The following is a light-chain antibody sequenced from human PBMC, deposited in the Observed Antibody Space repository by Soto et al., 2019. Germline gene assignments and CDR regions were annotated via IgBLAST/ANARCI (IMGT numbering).Light chain of an antibody. CDR3: QQYNSYPWT. J-gene: IGKJ1*01. CDR2: KAS. V-gene: IGKV1-5*03. CDR1: QSISSW. Sequence: DIQMTQSPSTLSASVSDRGTMTCLASQSISSWLAWYQQKPGKAPKLLIYKASTLESGVPSNFSGSGSGTEFTLTISSLQPEDFATYYCQQYNSYPWTFGQGTKVDIK.